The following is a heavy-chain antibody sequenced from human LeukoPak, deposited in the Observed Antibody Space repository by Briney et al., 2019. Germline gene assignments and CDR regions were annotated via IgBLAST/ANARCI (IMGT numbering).Heavy chain of an antibody. CDR1: GFTFSGYA. CDR2: ISYDGSNK. V-gene: IGHV3-30-3*01. Sequence: GGSLRLSCAASGFTFSGYAMHWVRQAPGKGLEWVAVISYDGSNKYYADSVKGRFTISRDNSKNTLYLQMNSLRAEDTAVYYCARRHAYYYDSSGYPYYYGMDVWGQGTTVTVSS. CDR3: ARRHAYYYDSSGYPYYYGMDV. J-gene: IGHJ6*02. D-gene: IGHD3-22*01.